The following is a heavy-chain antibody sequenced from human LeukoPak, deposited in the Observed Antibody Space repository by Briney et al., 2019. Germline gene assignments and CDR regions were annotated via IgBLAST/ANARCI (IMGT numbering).Heavy chain of an antibody. CDR3: ARGTPENYYYYYMDV. CDR2: INPNSGDT. V-gene: IGHV1-2*02. J-gene: IGHJ6*03. Sequence: APVKLSCTTSGYTFSDYYIHWIRQAPGQGLEWVGWINPNSGDTDYAQKFQGRVTVTRDTSISTAYMELSRLRSEDTAVYYCARGTPENYYYYYMDVWGKGTTVTVSS. CDR1: GYTFSDYY.